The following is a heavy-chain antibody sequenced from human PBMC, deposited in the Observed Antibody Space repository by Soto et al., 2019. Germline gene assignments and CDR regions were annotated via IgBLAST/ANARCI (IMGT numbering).Heavy chain of an antibody. CDR1: GFSLSTRGMG. CDR3: ARDSSGYYGMDV. Sequence: QITLKESGPTLVKPTQTLTLTCTVSGFSLSTRGMGVGWIRQPPGKALEWLALIYWDDDKRYSPSLKSRLTLTKNTTKNQVVLTMTNVDPVETGTYYCARDSSGYYGMDVWGQGTTVTVSS. V-gene: IGHV2-5*02. D-gene: IGHD6-6*01. CDR2: IYWDDDK. J-gene: IGHJ6*02.